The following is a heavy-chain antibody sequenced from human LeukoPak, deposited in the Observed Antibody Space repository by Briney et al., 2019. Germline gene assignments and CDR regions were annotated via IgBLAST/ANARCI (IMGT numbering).Heavy chain of an antibody. J-gene: IGHJ6*02. D-gene: IGHD2-2*01. CDR1: GYTFTGYG. Sequence: ASVKVSCKASGYTFTGYGISWVRQAPGQGLEWMGWISAYNGNTNYAQKLQGRVTMTTDTSTSTAYMELRSLRSDDTAVYYCARDFGPAALPYGMDVWGQGTTVTVSS. V-gene: IGHV1-18*01. CDR3: ARDFGPAALPYGMDV. CDR2: ISAYNGNT.